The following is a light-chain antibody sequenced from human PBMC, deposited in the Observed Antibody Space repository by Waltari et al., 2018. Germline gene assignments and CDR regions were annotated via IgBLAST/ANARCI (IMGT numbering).Light chain of an antibody. CDR3: SSYSRGSSFVL. CDR2: EVT. CDR1: SGDIGGFAL. J-gene: IGLJ2*01. Sequence: QSALTQPASVSGSPGQSITISCTGTSGDIGGFALVSWSQQHPGKVPRLLIYEVTTRPSGVSSRFSGSKSDNSATLTISALQTEDEADYYCSSYSRGSSFVLFGGGTRLTVL. V-gene: IGLV2-23*02.